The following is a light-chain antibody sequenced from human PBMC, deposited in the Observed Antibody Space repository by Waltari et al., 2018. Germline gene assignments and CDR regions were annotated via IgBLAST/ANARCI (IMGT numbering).Light chain of an antibody. CDR2: VAS. CDR3: QRKDRLPVM. Sequence: EIVLTQSPVTLSLSPGESATLSCRASQRIGRALIGYHQKPGQSPRLLIYVASTRATGIPDRFSGSGSGTDFSLTISRLEPEDFAVYYCQRKDRLPVMFGQGTKVEIK. CDR1: QRIGRA. V-gene: IGKV3-20*01. J-gene: IGKJ1*01.